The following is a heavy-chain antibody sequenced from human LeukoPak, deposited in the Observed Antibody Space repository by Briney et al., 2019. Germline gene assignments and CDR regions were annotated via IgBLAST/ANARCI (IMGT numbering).Heavy chain of an antibody. CDR1: GFTFSSYG. CDR2: IWYDGSNK. D-gene: IGHD6-19*01. Sequence: GGSLRLSCAASGFTFSSYGMHWVRQAPGKGLEWVAAIWYDGSNKYYADSVKGRFTISRDNSKNSLYLQMDSLRAEDTAVYYCARDWGSSGWYPDYWGQGTLVTVSS. V-gene: IGHV3-33*01. J-gene: IGHJ4*02. CDR3: ARDWGSSGWYPDY.